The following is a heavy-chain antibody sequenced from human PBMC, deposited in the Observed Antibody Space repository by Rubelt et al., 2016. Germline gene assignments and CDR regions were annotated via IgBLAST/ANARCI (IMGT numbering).Heavy chain of an antibody. CDR1: GFTVSINY. Sequence: ELQLVESGGGLVQPGGSLRLSCAASGFTVSINYITWVRQAPGKGLEWISVIYSGGTTFYADSVTGRFTNSRHNSNNTVYLQLNSLRAEDTAVYYCARGGDYGDYWGQGTLVTVSS. J-gene: IGHJ4*02. CDR2: IYSGGTT. V-gene: IGHV3-53*04. CDR3: ARGGDYGDY.